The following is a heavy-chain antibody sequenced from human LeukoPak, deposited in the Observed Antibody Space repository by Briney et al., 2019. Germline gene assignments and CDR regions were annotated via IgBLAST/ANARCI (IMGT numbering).Heavy chain of an antibody. CDR1: GFTISSDW. CDR2: IKQDGSEK. CDR3: ARGFGRP. V-gene: IGHV3-7*01. D-gene: IGHD3/OR15-3a*01. Sequence: GGSLRLSCAASGFTISSDWMSWVRQAPGKGLEWVANIKQDGSEKYYVDSVKGRFTISRDNAKNSLYLQMNSLRAEDTAVYYCARGFGRPWGQGTLVTVSS. J-gene: IGHJ4*02.